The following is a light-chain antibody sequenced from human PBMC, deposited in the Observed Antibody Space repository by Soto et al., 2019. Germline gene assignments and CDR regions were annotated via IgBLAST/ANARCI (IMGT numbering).Light chain of an antibody. V-gene: IGLV2-14*01. CDR2: EVS. Sequence: QSALTQPASVSGSPGQSITISYTGTSSDVGGYNYVSWYQQHTGKAPKLMIYEVSDRPSGVSNRFSGSKSGNTASLTISGLQAEDEADYYCSSYTSSSTYVFGTGTRSPS. CDR3: SSYTSSSTYV. J-gene: IGLJ1*01. CDR1: SSDVGGYNY.